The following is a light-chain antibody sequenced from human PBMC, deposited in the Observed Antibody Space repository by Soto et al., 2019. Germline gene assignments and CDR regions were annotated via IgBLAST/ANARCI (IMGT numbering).Light chain of an antibody. J-gene: IGKJ1*01. CDR2: GIS. CDR1: HTISSSY. V-gene: IGKV3-20*01. Sequence: EIVLTQSPGTLSLSPGERATLSCRASHTISSSYLAWYQQKPGQAPRLLMYGISRRATGIPARFSGSGSGTDFTLTITRLEREDFVVYYCQLYVTSSPRMFGKGTKVEIK. CDR3: QLYVTSSPRM.